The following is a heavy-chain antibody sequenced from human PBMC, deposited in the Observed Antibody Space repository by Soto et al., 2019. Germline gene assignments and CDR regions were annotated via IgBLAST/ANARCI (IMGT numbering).Heavy chain of an antibody. V-gene: IGHV1-3*01. J-gene: IGHJ5*02. CDR1: GYTFTSYA. CDR3: ARDRYYGSGSYYWFDP. Sequence: ASVKVSCKASGYTFTSYAMHWVRQAPGQRLEWMGWINAGNGNTKYSQKFQGRVTITRDTSASTAYMELSSLRSEDTAVYYCARDRYYGSGSYYWFDPWGQGTLVTVSS. D-gene: IGHD3-10*01. CDR2: INAGNGNT.